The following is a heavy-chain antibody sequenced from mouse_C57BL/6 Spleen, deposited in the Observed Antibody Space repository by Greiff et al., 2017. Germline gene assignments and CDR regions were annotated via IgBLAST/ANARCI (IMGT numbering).Heavy chain of an antibody. CDR2: IDPSDSYT. Sequence: VQLQQPGAELVRPGASVKLSCKASGYTFTSYWMQWVKQRPGQGLEWIGEIDPSDSYTNYNQKFKGKATLTVDTSSSTAYMQLSSLTSEDSAVYYCAGGSSSFAYWGQGTLVTVSA. V-gene: IGHV1-50*01. D-gene: IGHD1-1*01. CDR1: GYTFTSYW. J-gene: IGHJ3*01. CDR3: AGGSSSFAY.